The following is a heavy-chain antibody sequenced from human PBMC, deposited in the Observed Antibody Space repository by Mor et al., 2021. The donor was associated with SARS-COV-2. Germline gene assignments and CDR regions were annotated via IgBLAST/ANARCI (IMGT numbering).Heavy chain of an antibody. Sequence: SPSLKSRVTISVDTSKNQFSLKLSSVTAADTAVYYCARQGEYSRSSWGAFDIWGQGTMVAVSS. V-gene: IGHV4-39*01. CDR3: ARQGEYSRSSWGAFDI. D-gene: IGHD6-6*01. J-gene: IGHJ3*02.